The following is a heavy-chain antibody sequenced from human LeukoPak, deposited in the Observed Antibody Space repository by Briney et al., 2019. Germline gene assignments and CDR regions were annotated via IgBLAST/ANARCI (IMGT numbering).Heavy chain of an antibody. Sequence: GGSLRLSCAASGFTFSSYSMNWVRQAPGKGLEWVSYISSRSSTIYYADSVKGRFTISRDNAKNSLYLQMNSLRAEDTAVYYCARDGRSRYQLLSYYFDYWGQGTLVTVSS. CDR3: ARDGRSRYQLLSYYFDY. CDR2: ISSRSSTI. J-gene: IGHJ4*02. CDR1: GFTFSSYS. D-gene: IGHD2-2*01. V-gene: IGHV3-48*04.